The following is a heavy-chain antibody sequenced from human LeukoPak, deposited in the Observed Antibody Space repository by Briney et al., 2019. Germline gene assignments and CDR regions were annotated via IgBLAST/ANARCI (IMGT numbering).Heavy chain of an antibody. CDR3: ARDLQSQGYCSGGSCYSDAFDI. V-gene: IGHV3-48*02. J-gene: IGHJ3*02. CDR1: GFTFSTYS. D-gene: IGHD2-15*01. CDR2: ISGSSSSSDGGAK. Sequence: SGGSLRLSCTASGFTFSTYSMNWVRQAPGRGLEWVSYISGSSSSSDGGAKQYADSVKGRFTISRDNDKNSLYLQMNSLRDEDTAVYYCARDLQSQGYCSGGSCYSDAFDIWGQGTMVTVSS.